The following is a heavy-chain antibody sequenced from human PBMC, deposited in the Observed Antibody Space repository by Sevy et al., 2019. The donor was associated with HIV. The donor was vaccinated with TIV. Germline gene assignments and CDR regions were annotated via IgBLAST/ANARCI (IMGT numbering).Heavy chain of an antibody. J-gene: IGHJ4*02. CDR2: FSFGCGKI. CDR1: GFTFSNDA. D-gene: IGHD2-2*01. V-gene: IGHV3-23*01. Sequence: GGSLRLSCAASGFTFSNDAMSWVRQAPGKGLEWVSTFSFGCGKINYADSVKGRFTISRDNSKNTLYLQMNSLRAEDTALYYWEREGCSKPHDYWGQGTLVTVSS. CDR3: EREGCSKPHDY.